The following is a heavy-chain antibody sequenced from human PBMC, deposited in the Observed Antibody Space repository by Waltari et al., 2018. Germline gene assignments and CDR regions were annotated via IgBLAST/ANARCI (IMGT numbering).Heavy chain of an antibody. D-gene: IGHD1-26*01. CDR3: AMGVGEPSGYYYYYYMDV. J-gene: IGHJ6*03. CDR2: IYTSGST. CDR1: GGSISSYY. Sequence: QVQLQESGPGLVKPSETLSLTCTVSGGSISSYYWSWIRQPAGKGLEWIGRIYTSGSTNYNPSLKSRVTMAGDTSKNQFSLKLSSVTAADTAVYYCAMGVGEPSGYYYYYYMDVWGKGTTVTISS. V-gene: IGHV4-4*07.